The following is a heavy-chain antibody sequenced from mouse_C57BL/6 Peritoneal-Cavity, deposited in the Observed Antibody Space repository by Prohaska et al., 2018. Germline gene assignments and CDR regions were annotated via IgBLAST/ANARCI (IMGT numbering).Heavy chain of an antibody. J-gene: IGHJ3*01. CDR3: AGDKDGYYLFAY. CDR2: ITHSGET. D-gene: IGHD2-3*01. V-gene: IGHV12-3*01. Sequence: HGKPLEWMGYITHSGETFYNPSLQSPISITRETSKNQFFLQLNSVTTEDTAMYYCAGDKDGYYLFAYWGQGTLVTVSA.